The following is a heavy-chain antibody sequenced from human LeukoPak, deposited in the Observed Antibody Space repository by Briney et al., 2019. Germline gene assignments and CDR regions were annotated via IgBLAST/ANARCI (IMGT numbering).Heavy chain of an antibody. J-gene: IGHJ4*02. Sequence: PGGSLRLSCEASGFIFSTYSIHWVRQAPGKGLEWVAFIRLDGSDKYYPDSVKGRFTISRDNSKNTLYLQMNSLRAEDTAVYYCAKDLLPRDTNPFDYWGQGTLVTVSS. CDR2: IRLDGSDK. V-gene: IGHV3-30*02. CDR1: GFIFSTYS. D-gene: IGHD1-14*01. CDR3: AKDLLPRDTNPFDY.